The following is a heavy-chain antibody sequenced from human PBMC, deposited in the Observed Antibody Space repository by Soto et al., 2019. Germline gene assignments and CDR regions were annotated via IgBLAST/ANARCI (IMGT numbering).Heavy chain of an antibody. J-gene: IGHJ4*02. CDR3: ARLIGYCSGGSCYSLYYFDY. CDR2: ISAYNGNT. V-gene: IGHV1-18*01. CDR1: GYTFTSYG. Sequence: ASVKVSCKASGYTFTSYGSSWVRQAPGQGLEWMGWISAYNGNTNYAQKLQGRVTMTTDTSTSTAYMELRSLRSDDTAVYYCARLIGYCSGGSCYSLYYFDYWGQGTLVTVSS. D-gene: IGHD2-15*01.